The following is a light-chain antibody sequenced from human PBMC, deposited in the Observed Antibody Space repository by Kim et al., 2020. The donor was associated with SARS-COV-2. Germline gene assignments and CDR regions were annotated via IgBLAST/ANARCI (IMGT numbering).Light chain of an antibody. V-gene: IGLV4-69*01. CDR2: LNSDGSH. Sequence: SVKLTCTLSSGQSSYAIAWHQQQPEKGPRYLMKLNSDGSHSKGDGIPDRFSGYSSGAARYLTTSSLQSEDEADKYWQTWGHGLRPFGGGNKLTVL. J-gene: IGLJ3*02. CDR1: SGQSSYA. CDR3: QTWGHGLRP.